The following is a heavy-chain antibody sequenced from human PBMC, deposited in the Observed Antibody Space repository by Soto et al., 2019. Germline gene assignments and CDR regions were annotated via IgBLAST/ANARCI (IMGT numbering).Heavy chain of an antibody. CDR2: IRLVGSET. J-gene: IGHJ4*02. CDR3: AGWGGHDYNY. Sequence: EVQLVQSGGGLVQPGGSLRLSCVGSGFTFTDFYMNWVRQAPGKGLEWVANIRLVGSETTNVESVKGRFTTSRDKAKNSLFLQMNSLRADDTAVYYCAGWGGHDYNYWGQGILVTVSS. D-gene: IGHD4-4*01. V-gene: IGHV3-7*03. CDR1: GFTFTDFY.